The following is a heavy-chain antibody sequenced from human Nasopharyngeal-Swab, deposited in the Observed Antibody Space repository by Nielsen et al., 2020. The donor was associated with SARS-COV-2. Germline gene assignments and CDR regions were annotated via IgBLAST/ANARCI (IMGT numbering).Heavy chain of an antibody. D-gene: IGHD6-6*01. J-gene: IGHJ4*02. Sequence: ASVKVSCKVSGYIFNSYVIHWVRQAPGQGLEWMGWINPYNGNTDSGQQHQDRVTMTTDTSTGTAYMELGSLRSDDTAIYYCARGRVSYCSSSALAYWGQGTLVSVSS. CDR1: GYIFNSYV. CDR2: INPYNGNT. V-gene: IGHV1-18*04. CDR3: ARGRVSYCSSSALAY.